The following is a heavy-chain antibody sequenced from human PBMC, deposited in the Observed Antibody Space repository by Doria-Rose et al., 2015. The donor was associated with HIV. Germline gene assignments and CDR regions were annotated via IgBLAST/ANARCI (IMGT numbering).Heavy chain of an antibody. CDR2: IFSDDER. V-gene: IGHV2-26*01. CDR3: ARIKSSRWYHKYYFDF. CDR1: GVSLSSPGMG. Sequence: QVTLKESGPVLVKPTETLTLTCTVSGVSLSSPGMGVSWIRQPPGKALEWLANIFSDDERSYTTSLKSRLTISRGTSKGQVVLTMTDMDPVDTATYYCARIKSSRWYHKYYFDFWGQGTLVIVSA. D-gene: IGHD6-13*01. J-gene: IGHJ4*02.